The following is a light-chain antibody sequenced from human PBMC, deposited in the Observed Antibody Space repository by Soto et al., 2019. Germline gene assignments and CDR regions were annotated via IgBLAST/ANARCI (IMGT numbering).Light chain of an antibody. Sequence: IVMTQSPATLSVSPGERATLSCRASQSVGSNLAWYQQKPGQAPRLLIYGASTRATGIPARFSGSGSGTEFTLTISSLQAEDFVVYYCQQYSNWYTFGQGTKVDIK. V-gene: IGKV3-15*01. CDR1: QSVGSN. J-gene: IGKJ2*01. CDR3: QQYSNWYT. CDR2: GAS.